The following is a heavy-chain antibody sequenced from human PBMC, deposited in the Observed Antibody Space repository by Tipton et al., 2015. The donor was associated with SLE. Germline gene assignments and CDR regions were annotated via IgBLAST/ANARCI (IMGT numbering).Heavy chain of an antibody. CDR1: GGSISSYY. CDR2: IYYSGST. V-gene: IGHV4-59*12. D-gene: IGHD4-17*01. J-gene: IGHJ4*02. CDR3: AREQPTDYVFDY. Sequence: TLSLTCTVSGGSISSYYWSWIRQPPGKGLEWIGYIYYSGSTNYNPSLKSRVTISVDTSKNQFSLKLSSVTAADTAVYYCAREQPTDYVFDYWGQGTLVTVSS.